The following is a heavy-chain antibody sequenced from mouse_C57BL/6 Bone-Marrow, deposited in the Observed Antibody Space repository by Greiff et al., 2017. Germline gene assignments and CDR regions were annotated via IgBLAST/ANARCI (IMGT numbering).Heavy chain of an antibody. D-gene: IGHD2-5*01. CDR3: AREDSNFPWFAY. J-gene: IGHJ3*01. CDR2: ISYDGSN. CDR1: GYSITSGYY. Sequence: EVQLQESGPGLVKPSQSLSLTCSVTGYSITSGYYWNWIRQFPGNKLEWMGYISYDGSNNYNPSLKNRISITRDTPKNQFFLKLNSVTTEDTATYYCAREDSNFPWFAYWGQGTLVTVSA. V-gene: IGHV3-6*01.